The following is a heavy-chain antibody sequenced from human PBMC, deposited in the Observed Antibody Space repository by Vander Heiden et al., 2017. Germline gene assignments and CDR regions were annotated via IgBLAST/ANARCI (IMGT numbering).Heavy chain of an antibody. D-gene: IGHD1-26*01. Sequence: QVQLQESGPGLVKPSETLSLTCSVPGGSISGYYWSWIRQPAGKGLEWIGRIYTSGSTSYNPSLKSRVTMSVGSFKNEFFLKLRSVTAADTAVYYCARARPSGSSDYWGQGTLVTVSS. CDR2: IYTSGST. V-gene: IGHV4-4*07. CDR1: GGSISGYY. CDR3: ARARPSGSSDY. J-gene: IGHJ4*02.